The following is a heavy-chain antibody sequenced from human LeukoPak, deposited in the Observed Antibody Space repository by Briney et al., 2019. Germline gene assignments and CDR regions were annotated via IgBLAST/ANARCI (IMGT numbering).Heavy chain of an antibody. Sequence: ASVKVSCKASGYTFTGYYMHWVRQAPGQGLEWMGWINPNSGGTNYAQKFQGRVTMTRDTSISTAYMELSRLRSDDTAVYYCARDPRPYGSGSYYNDGMDVWGQGTTVTVSS. CDR3: ARDPRPYGSGSYYNDGMDV. D-gene: IGHD3-10*01. CDR2: INPNSGGT. V-gene: IGHV1-2*02. J-gene: IGHJ6*02. CDR1: GYTFTGYY.